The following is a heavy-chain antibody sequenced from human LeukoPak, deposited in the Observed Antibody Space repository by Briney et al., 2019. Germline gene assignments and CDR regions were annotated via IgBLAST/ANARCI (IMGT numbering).Heavy chain of an antibody. CDR2: IIPIFGTA. V-gene: IGHV1-69*13. CDR3: ERPYYYDSNWFDP. D-gene: IGHD3-22*01. CDR1: GGTFSIYA. J-gene: IGHJ5*02. Sequence: ASVTVSCSASGGTFSIYAISWVRQAPGQGIEWMGGIIPIFGTANYAQKFQGRVTITADESTSTAYVELSSLRSEDTAVYYCERPYYYDSNWFDPWGQGTLVTVSS.